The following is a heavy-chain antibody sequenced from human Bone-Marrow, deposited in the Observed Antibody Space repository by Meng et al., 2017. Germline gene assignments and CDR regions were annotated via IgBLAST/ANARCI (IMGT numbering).Heavy chain of an antibody. J-gene: IGHJ3*02. V-gene: IGHV4-30-4*01. D-gene: IGHD6-19*01. CDR3: ARHPAPYNSGSAFDI. CDR1: GGSISGGDYY. CDR2: IHFSGST. Sequence: QVQLQESGPGLVKPSQTLSLTCTVFGGSISGGDYYWSWIRQPPGKGLEWIGYIHFSGSTYYNPSLKSRVTISFDTSKNQFSLKLSSVTAADTAIYYCARHPAPYNSGSAFDIWGQGTMVTVSS.